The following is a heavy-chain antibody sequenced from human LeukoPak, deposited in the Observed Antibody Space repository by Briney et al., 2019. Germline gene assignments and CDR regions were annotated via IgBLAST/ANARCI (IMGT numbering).Heavy chain of an antibody. Sequence: ASVKVSCKASGYTFTDYALHWVRQAPGQGLEWMGWISPYNGNTNYAHKLQGRVTMTTDTSTSTAYMELRSLRYDDTAVYYCAREGNDFWSGYSHYYYYYMDVWGKGTTVTVSS. D-gene: IGHD3-3*01. CDR1: GYTFTDYA. V-gene: IGHV1-18*01. CDR3: AREGNDFWSGYSHYYYYYMDV. CDR2: ISPYNGNT. J-gene: IGHJ6*03.